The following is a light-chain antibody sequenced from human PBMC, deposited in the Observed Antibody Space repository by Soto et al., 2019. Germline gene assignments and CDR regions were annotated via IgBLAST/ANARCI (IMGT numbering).Light chain of an antibody. Sequence: QSVLAQPASVSGSPGQSITISCTGTSGDIGAFNYVSWYQQHPGKAPKLLIYEVNNRPSGISDRFSASKSGNTASLTISGLQSEDEADYYCNSYTTTTIVIFGGGTKLTVL. J-gene: IGLJ2*01. CDR2: EVN. CDR3: NSYTTTTIVI. CDR1: SGDIGAFNY. V-gene: IGLV2-14*01.